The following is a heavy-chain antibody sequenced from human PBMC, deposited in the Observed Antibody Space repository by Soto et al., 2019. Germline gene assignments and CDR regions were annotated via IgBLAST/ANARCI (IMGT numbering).Heavy chain of an antibody. CDR3: ASAYYYDSSGKDAFDI. D-gene: IGHD3-22*01. CDR2: IIPIFGTA. CDR1: GGTFSSYA. J-gene: IGHJ3*02. V-gene: IGHV1-69*06. Sequence: SVKVSCKASGGTFSSYAISWVRQAPGQGLEWMGGIIPIFGTANYAQKFQGRVTITADKSTSTAYMELSSLRSEDTAVYYCASAYYYDSSGKDAFDIWGQGTMVTVSS.